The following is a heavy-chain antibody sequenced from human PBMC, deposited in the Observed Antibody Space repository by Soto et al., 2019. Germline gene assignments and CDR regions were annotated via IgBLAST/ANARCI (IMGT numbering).Heavy chain of an antibody. CDR2: IYGGGST. V-gene: IGHV3-53*01. CDR1: GFTVSGNH. J-gene: IGHJ6*02. D-gene: IGHD5-18*01. Sequence: EVQQVESGGDLIQPGGSLRLSCAASGFTVSGNHMSWVRQAPGKGLEWVSVIYGGGSTYYADSVKGRFTISRDNSKNTLYLQMNSLRAEDTAVYYCARDSGYSYGYYGMDVWGQGTTVTVSS. CDR3: ARDSGYSYGYYGMDV.